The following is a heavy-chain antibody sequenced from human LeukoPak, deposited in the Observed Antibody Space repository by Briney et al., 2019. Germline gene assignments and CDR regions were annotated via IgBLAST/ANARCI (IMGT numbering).Heavy chain of an antibody. D-gene: IGHD3-16*02. CDR2: INHSGST. Sequence: SETLSLTCAVYGGSFSGYYWSWIRQPPGKGLEWIGEINHSGSTNYNPSLKSRVTISVDTSKNQFSLKLSSVTAADTAVYYCARRNYDYVWGSYRFFDYWGQGTLVTVSS. V-gene: IGHV4-34*01. J-gene: IGHJ4*02. CDR1: GGSFSGYY. CDR3: ARRNYDYVWGSYRFFDY.